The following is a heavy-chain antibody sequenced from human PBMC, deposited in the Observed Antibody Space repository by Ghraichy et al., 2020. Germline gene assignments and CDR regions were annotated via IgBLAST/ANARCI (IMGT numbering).Heavy chain of an antibody. CDR1: GFTVSSNY. V-gene: IGHV3-53*01. J-gene: IGHJ4*02. CDR3: ARATTKHYDSSGLDY. Sequence: GESLNISCAASGFTVSSNYMSWVRQAPGKGLEWVSIIYSGYTTYYADSVKGRFTISRDNSKNTLYLQMNSLRAEDTAVYYCARATTKHYDSSGLDYWGQGTLVTVSS. CDR2: IYSGYTT. D-gene: IGHD3-22*01.